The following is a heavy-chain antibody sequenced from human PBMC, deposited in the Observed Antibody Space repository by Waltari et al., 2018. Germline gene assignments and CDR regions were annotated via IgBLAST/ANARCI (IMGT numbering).Heavy chain of an antibody. CDR3: ARDWGPNYNYYGMDV. Sequence: EVQLVETGGGLIQPGGSLRLSCAASGFNVSSNYMTWVRQASGRGWEWVSVIYSGGTTYDADFVKGRFTISRDNSKNTLYLQMNSLRAEDTAVYYCARDWGPNYNYYGMDVWGQGTKVTVSS. V-gene: IGHV3-53*02. J-gene: IGHJ6*02. D-gene: IGHD3-16*01. CDR2: IYSGGTT. CDR1: GFNVSSNY.